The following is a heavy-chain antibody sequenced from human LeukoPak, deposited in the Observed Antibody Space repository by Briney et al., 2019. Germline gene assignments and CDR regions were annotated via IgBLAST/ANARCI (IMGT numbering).Heavy chain of an antibody. V-gene: IGHV1-46*01. CDR3: AREKTTKTYNFDWLRVYDP. Sequence: ASVKVSCKASGYTFTSYYMHWVRQAPGQGLEWMGMINPNGGSTSYAQKFQGRVTMTRDTSTSTVYMELSSLRSEDTAVYYCAREKTTKTYNFDWLRVYDPWGQGTLVTVSS. J-gene: IGHJ5*02. D-gene: IGHD3-9*01. CDR2: INPNGGST. CDR1: GYTFTSYY.